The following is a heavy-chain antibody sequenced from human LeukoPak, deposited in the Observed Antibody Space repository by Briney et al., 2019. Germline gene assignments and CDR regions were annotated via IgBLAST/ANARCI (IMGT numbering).Heavy chain of an antibody. CDR3: AKSNQYYDFWSGQLGVL. V-gene: IGHV3-23*01. Sequence: GGSLRLSCAASGFTSSRYAMSWVRQAPGKGLEWASGISDSGDSTYYADSVKGRFTISRDNSKSTLYLQMNSLGAEDTAVYYCAKSNQYYDFWSGQLGVLWGQGTLVTVSS. CDR2: ISDSGDST. CDR1: GFTSSRYA. J-gene: IGHJ4*02. D-gene: IGHD3-3*01.